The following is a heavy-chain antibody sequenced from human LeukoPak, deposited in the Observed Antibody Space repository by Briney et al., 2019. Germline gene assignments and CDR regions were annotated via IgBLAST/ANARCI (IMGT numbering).Heavy chain of an antibody. V-gene: IGHV3-48*03. J-gene: IGHJ3*01. CDR3: VSSNGVYRTFAV. CDR1: GFTFSSYE. CDR2: ISSSGSTI. Sequence: GGSLRLSCAASGFTFSSYEMNWVRQAPGKGLEWVSYISSSGSTIYYADSVKGRFTISRDNAKNSLYLQMNSLRAEDTAVYYCVSSNGVYRTFAVWGQGTMVTVSS. D-gene: IGHD4-17*01.